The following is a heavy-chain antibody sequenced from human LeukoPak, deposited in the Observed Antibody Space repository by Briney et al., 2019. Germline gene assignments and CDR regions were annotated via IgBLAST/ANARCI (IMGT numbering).Heavy chain of an antibody. CDR2: ISGSGSGT. CDR3: ARAAYSSTWYSRYFDL. D-gene: IGHD6-13*01. J-gene: IGHJ2*01. CDR1: GFTFRSYA. Sequence: GGSLRLSCAASGFTFRSYAMSWVRQAPGKGLEWVSTISGSGSGTYYADSVKGRFTISRDNSRNTLYLQMNSLRAGDTAVYYCARAAYSSTWYSRYFDLWGRGTLVTVSS. V-gene: IGHV3-23*01.